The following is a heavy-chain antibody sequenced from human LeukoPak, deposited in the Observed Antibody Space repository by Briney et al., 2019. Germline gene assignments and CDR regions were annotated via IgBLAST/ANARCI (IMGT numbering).Heavy chain of an antibody. Sequence: GGSLRLSCAASGFTFSSHWMSWVRQAPGKGLEWVANIKEDGSEMYYVDSVKGRLTISRDNAKNSLYLQMNSLRAEDTAVYYCAGEALSYGNFDYWGQGTLVTVSS. CDR2: IKEDGSEM. CDR1: GFTFSSHW. V-gene: IGHV3-7*01. CDR3: AGEALSYGNFDY. D-gene: IGHD5-18*01. J-gene: IGHJ4*02.